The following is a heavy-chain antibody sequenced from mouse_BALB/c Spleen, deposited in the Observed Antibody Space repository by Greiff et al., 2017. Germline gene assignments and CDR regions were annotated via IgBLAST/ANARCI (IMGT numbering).Heavy chain of an antibody. CDR3: AREIGDY. V-gene: IGHV3-6*02. J-gene: IGHJ4*01. CDR2: ISYDGSN. CDR1: GYSITSGYY. D-gene: IGHD2-14*01. Sequence: EVKLMESGPGLVKPSQSLSLTCSVTGYSITSGYYWNWIRQFPGNKLEWMGYISYDGSNNYNPSLKNRISITRDTSKNQFFLKLNSVTTEDTATYYCAREIGDYWGQGTSVTVSS.